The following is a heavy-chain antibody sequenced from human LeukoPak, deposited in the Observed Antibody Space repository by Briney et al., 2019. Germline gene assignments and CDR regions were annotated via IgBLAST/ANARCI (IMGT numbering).Heavy chain of an antibody. CDR2: IIPIFGTA. D-gene: IGHD3-3*01. Sequence: GASVKVSCKASGGTFSSYAISWVRQAPGQGLEWMGGIIPIFGTANYAQKFQGRVTITADESTSTAYMELSSLRSEDTAVYYCATSIFGVVPDAFDIWGRGTMVTVSS. CDR3: ATSIFGVVPDAFDI. V-gene: IGHV1-69*13. J-gene: IGHJ3*02. CDR1: GGTFSSYA.